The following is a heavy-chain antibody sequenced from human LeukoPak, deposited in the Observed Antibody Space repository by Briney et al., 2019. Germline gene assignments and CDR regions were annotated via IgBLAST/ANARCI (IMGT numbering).Heavy chain of an antibody. Sequence: ASVKVSCKASGYTFTSYGISWVRQAPGQGLEWMAWISGYNGDTNYAQSLQGRVTLTTDTSTSTAYMELRSLGSDDTAVYYCARAGRHYYDSSGSPFDYWGQGTLVTVSS. J-gene: IGHJ4*02. D-gene: IGHD3-22*01. V-gene: IGHV1-18*01. CDR1: GYTFTSYG. CDR3: ARAGRHYYDSSGSPFDY. CDR2: ISGYNGDT.